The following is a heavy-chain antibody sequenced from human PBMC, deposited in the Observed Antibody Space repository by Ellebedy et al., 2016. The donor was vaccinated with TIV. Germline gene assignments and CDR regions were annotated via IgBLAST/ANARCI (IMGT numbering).Heavy chain of an antibody. D-gene: IGHD3-10*01. CDR1: GGSISSSSYY. V-gene: IGHV4-39*01. CDR2: IYYSGST. Sequence: MPSETLSLTCTVSGGSISSSSYYWGWIRQPPGKGLEWIGSIYYSGSTYYNPSLKSRVTISVDTSKNQFSLKLSSVPAADTAVYYCATHNKITTVRGVIKLGNWFDPWGQGTLVTVSS. CDR3: ATHNKITTVRGVIKLGNWFDP. J-gene: IGHJ5*02.